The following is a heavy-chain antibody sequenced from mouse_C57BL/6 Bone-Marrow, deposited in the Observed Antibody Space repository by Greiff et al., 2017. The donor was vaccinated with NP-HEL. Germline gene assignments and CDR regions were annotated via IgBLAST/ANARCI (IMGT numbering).Heavy chain of an antibody. Sequence: EVKLMESGGGLVKPGGSLKLSCAASGFTFSSYAMSWVRQTPEKRLEWVATISDGGSYTYYPDNVKGLFTISRDNAKNNLYLQMSHLKSEDTAMYYCARNYGSIWYFDVWGTGTTVTVSS. D-gene: IGHD1-1*01. CDR3: ARNYGSIWYFDV. CDR2: ISDGGSYT. CDR1: GFTFSSYA. V-gene: IGHV5-4*03. J-gene: IGHJ1*03.